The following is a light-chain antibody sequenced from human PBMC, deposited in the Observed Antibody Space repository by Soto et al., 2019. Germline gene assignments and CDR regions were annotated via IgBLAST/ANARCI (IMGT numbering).Light chain of an antibody. CDR3: QQYDSFSVT. CDR1: QRMSGW. J-gene: IGKJ1*01. V-gene: IGKV1-5*01. Sequence: DIQMTQSPSTLSASVGDTVTITCRASQRMSGWLAWHQQKPGKAPNLLIYDVSALKRGGPPRFSGSGSGTEFTLTISSLQPDDSATYYCQQYDSFSVTFGQGTKVDIK. CDR2: DVS.